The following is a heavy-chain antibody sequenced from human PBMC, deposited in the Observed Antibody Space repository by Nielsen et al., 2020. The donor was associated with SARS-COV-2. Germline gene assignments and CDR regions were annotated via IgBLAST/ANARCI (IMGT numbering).Heavy chain of an antibody. V-gene: IGHV3-21*01. CDR2: ISSSSSYI. J-gene: IGHJ4*02. D-gene: IGHD2-2*01. Sequence: GGSLRLSCAASGFTFSSYSMNWVRQAPGKGLEWVSSISSSSSYIYYADSVKGRFTISRDNAKNSLYPQMNSLRAEDTAVYYCARGGYCSSTSCYHDYWGQGTLVTVSS. CDR3: ARGGYCSSTSCYHDY. CDR1: GFTFSSYS.